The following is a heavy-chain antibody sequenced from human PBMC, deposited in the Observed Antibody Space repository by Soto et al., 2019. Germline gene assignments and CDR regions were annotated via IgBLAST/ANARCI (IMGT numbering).Heavy chain of an antibody. V-gene: IGHV3-7*01. CDR2: IKQDGSEK. CDR1: GFTFSSYW. D-gene: IGHD2-2*01. J-gene: IGHJ4*02. Sequence: GGSLRLSCAASGFTFSSYWMSWVRQAPGKGLEWVANIKQDGSEKYYVDSVKGRFTISRDNAKNSLYLQMNSLRAEDTAVYYCARVGGYCSSTSCYGWLPTGGYFDYWGQGTLVTVSS. CDR3: ARVGGYCSSTSCYGWLPTGGYFDY.